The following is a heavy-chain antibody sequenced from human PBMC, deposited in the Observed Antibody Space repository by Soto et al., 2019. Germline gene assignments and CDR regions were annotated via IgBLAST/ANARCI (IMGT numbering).Heavy chain of an antibody. CDR2: ISSSSSYI. Sequence: GGSLRLSCAASGFTFSSYSMNWVRQAPGKGLEWVSSISSSSSYIYYADSMKGRFTISRDNAKNSLYLQMNSLRAEDTAVYYCARDEGDSSGDAFDIWGQGTMVTVSS. V-gene: IGHV3-21*01. D-gene: IGHD3-22*01. J-gene: IGHJ3*02. CDR3: ARDEGDSSGDAFDI. CDR1: GFTFSSYS.